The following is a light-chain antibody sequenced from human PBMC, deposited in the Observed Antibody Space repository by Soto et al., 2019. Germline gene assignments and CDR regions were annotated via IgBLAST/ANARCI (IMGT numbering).Light chain of an antibody. J-gene: IGLJ3*02. Sequence: QAVVTQEPSLTVSPGGTVTLTCASSTGAVTSGYYPNWFQQKAGQAPRVLIYSTSNKHSWTPARFSGSLLGGKAALTLSGVQPEDEAEYYYLLFYGDAWVFGGGTKVTVL. V-gene: IGLV7-43*01. CDR3: LLFYGDAWV. CDR1: TGAVTSGYY. CDR2: STS.